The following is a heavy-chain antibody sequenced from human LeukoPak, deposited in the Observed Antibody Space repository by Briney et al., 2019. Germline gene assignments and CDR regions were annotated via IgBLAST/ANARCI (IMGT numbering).Heavy chain of an antibody. Sequence: ASVKVSCKASGYTFTGYYMHWVRQAPGQGLEWMGWINPNSGGTNYAQKFQGRVTMTRDMSTSTVYMELSSLRSEDTAVYYCAYSIAAAGLRSNWFDPWGQGTLVTVSS. D-gene: IGHD6-13*01. CDR3: AYSIAAAGLRSNWFDP. J-gene: IGHJ5*02. V-gene: IGHV1-2*02. CDR2: INPNSGGT. CDR1: GYTFTGYY.